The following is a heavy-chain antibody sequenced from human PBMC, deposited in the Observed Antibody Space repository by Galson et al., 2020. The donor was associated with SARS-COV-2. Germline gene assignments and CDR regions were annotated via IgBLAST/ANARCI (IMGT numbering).Heavy chain of an antibody. J-gene: IGHJ4*02. CDR3: GSEEDFFLVVTARRMCYFDY. CDR1: GGSFSGYY. Sequence: SATLSLTCAVYGGSFSGYYWSWLRQPPGKGLDWIGELNSSATTNYNPSLKSRVTISVDTSKNHFSLKLSSVTAADTAVYYCGSEEDFFLVVTARRMCYFDYWGRGTLATVSA. V-gene: IGHV4-34*01. D-gene: IGHD2-21*02. CDR2: LNSSATT.